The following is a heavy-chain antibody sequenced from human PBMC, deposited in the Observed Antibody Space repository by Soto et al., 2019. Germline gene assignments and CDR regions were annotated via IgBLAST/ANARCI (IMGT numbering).Heavy chain of an antibody. CDR2: INHSGST. CDR3: ARGYEQQPQKDYFDY. J-gene: IGHJ4*02. D-gene: IGHD6-13*01. CDR1: GGSFSGYY. Sequence: PSETLSLTCAVYGGSFSGYYWSWIRQPPGKGLEWIGEINHSGSTNYNPSLKSRVTISVDTSKNQFSLKLSSVTAADTAVYYCARGYEQQPQKDYFDYWGQGTLVT. V-gene: IGHV4-34*01.